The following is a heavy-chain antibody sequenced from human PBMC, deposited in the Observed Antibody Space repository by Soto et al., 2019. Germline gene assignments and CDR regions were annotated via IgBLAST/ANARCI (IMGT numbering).Heavy chain of an antibody. Sequence: GGSLRLSCAASGFTFSSYAMSWVRQAPGKGLEWVSAISGSGGSTYYADSVKGRFTISRDNSKNTLYLQMNSLGAEETAVYYCAKPAGYYDFWSGPRTKSYNWFDPWGQGTLVTVSS. D-gene: IGHD3-3*01. CDR2: ISGSGGST. J-gene: IGHJ5*02. CDR1: GFTFSSYA. V-gene: IGHV3-23*01. CDR3: AKPAGYYDFWSGPRTKSYNWFDP.